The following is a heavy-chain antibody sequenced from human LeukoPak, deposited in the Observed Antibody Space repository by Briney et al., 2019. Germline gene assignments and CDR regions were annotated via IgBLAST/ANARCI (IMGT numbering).Heavy chain of an antibody. D-gene: IGHD6-19*01. Sequence: PGGSLRLSCAASGFTFSHAWMSWVRQAPGKGLEWVGRIKSKADGGTTEYAAPVKGRFTISRDDSKNTLSLQINSLKTEDTGVYYCTTSGDIALAASAFWDQGTLVTVSS. CDR3: TTSGDIALAASAF. V-gene: IGHV3-15*01. J-gene: IGHJ4*02. CDR1: GFTFSHAW. CDR2: IKSKADGGTT.